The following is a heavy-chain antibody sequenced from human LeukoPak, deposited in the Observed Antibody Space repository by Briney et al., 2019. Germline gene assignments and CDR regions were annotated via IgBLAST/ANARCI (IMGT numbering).Heavy chain of an antibody. J-gene: IGHJ5*02. Sequence: GGSLGLSCAASGFTFSSYSMNWVRQAPGKGLEWVANIKWDGIETYYVDSVKGRFAISRNNAKNSLYLQMNNLRDEDTAVYYCAKNHVTVPNGDWFGPWGQGTLVTVSS. CDR1: GFTFSSYS. CDR3: AKNHVTVPNGDWFGP. V-gene: IGHV3-7*01. CDR2: IKWDGIET. D-gene: IGHD4-11*01.